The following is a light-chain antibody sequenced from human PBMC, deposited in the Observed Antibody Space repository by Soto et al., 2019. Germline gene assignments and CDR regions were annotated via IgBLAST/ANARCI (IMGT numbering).Light chain of an antibody. CDR3: QQYGSSPPWG. CDR2: VAS. J-gene: IGKJ1*01. Sequence: EIVLTQSPGTLSLSPGERATLSCRASQSVSSSYLAWYQQKPGQAPRLLIYVASSRATGIPDRFSGSGSGTDFTLTISRLEPEDFPVYYCQQYGSSPPWGFGQWTTLEIK. CDR1: QSVSSSY. V-gene: IGKV3-20*01.